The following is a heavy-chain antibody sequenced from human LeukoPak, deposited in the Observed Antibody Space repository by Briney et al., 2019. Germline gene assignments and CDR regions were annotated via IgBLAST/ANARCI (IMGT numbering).Heavy chain of an antibody. J-gene: IGHJ4*02. V-gene: IGHV3-33*06. CDR1: GFTFINYG. CDR2: IWCDGNNK. Sequence: PGGSLRLSCAASGFTFINYGMHWVRQAPGKGLEWVAVIWCDGNNKDYADSVKGRFTISRDNSKNTLYLQMNSLRAEDTAVYYCSNFEYWGQGTLVTVSS. CDR3: SNFEY.